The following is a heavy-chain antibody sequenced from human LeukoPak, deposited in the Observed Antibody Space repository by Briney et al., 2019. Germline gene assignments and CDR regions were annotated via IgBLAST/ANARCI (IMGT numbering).Heavy chain of an antibody. Sequence: ASVKVSCKVSGYTLTELSMHWVRQAPGKGLEWMGGFDPEDGETIYAQKFQGRVTMTEDTSTDTAYMELSSLRSEDTAVYYCATGLTMVRGAVPGGYYGMDVWGQGTTVTVSS. CDR2: FDPEDGET. J-gene: IGHJ6*02. D-gene: IGHD3-10*01. V-gene: IGHV1-24*01. CDR1: GYTLTELS. CDR3: ATGLTMVRGAVPGGYYGMDV.